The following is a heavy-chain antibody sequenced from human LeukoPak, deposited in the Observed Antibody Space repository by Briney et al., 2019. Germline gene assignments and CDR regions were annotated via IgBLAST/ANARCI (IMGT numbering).Heavy chain of an antibody. D-gene: IGHD5-24*01. Sequence: SETLSLTCTVSGGTISSYYWSWVRQPPGKGLEWIGYIYYSGSNKYNPSPKSRVTISVDTSKNQFSLKLSSVTAADTAVYYCARRDGYNSYYFDYWGQGTLVTVSS. CDR2: IYYSGSN. CDR3: ARRDGYNSYYFDY. J-gene: IGHJ4*02. V-gene: IGHV4-59*08. CDR1: GGTISSYY.